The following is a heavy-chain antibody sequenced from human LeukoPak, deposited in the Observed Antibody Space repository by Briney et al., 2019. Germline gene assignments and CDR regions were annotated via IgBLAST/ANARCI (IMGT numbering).Heavy chain of an antibody. D-gene: IGHD1-26*01. CDR2: IYYSGST. Sequence: PSETLSLTCTVSGGSISSYYWSWIRQPPGKGLEWIGYIYYSGSTNYNPSLKSRVTISVDTSKNQFSLKLSSVTAADTAVYYCATTQRGSSVYFDYWGQGTLVTVSS. CDR1: GGSISSYY. V-gene: IGHV4-59*08. J-gene: IGHJ4*02. CDR3: ATTQRGSSVYFDY.